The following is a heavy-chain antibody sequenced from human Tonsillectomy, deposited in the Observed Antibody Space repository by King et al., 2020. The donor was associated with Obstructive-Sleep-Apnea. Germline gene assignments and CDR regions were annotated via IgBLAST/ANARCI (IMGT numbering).Heavy chain of an antibody. CDR1: GFMFRTYA. Sequence: VQSGGSLILSCAASGFMFRTYAMNWVRQTPGKGLEWVSGISVGGGSTNYADSVKGRFTISRDNSNNTLYLQMNSLRAEDTAIYYCAKDFAGGIIDSWGQGTRVTVST. D-gene: IGHD3-10*01. CDR3: AKDFAGGIIDS. J-gene: IGHJ4*02. CDR2: ISVGGGST. V-gene: IGHV3-23*01.